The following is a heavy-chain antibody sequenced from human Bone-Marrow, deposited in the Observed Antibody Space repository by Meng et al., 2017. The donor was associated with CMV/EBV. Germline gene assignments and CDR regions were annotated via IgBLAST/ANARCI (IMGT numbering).Heavy chain of an antibody. CDR3: ARDSRVLGMDV. CDR2: INHSGST. D-gene: IGHD3-22*01. CDR1: GGSFSGYY. V-gene: IGHV4-34*01. Sequence: SETLSLTCAVYGGSFSGYYWSWIRQPPGKGLEWIGEINHSGSTNYNPSLKSRVTISVDTSKNQFSLKLSPVTAADTAVYYCARDSRVLGMDVWGQGTTVTVSS. J-gene: IGHJ6*02.